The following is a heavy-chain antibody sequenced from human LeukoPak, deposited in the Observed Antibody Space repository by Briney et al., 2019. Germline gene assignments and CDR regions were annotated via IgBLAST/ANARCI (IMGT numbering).Heavy chain of an antibody. V-gene: IGHV3-23*01. CDR2: ISGSGGST. CDR1: GFTFSSYA. J-gene: IGHJ4*02. Sequence: GGSLRLSCAASGFTFSSYAMSWVRQAPGKGLEWVSAISGSGGSTYYADSVKGRFTISRDNSKNTLYLQMNSLRAEDTAVHYCATPQIMITFGGVIAPFDYWGQGTLVTVSS. CDR3: ATPQIMITFGGVIAPFDY. D-gene: IGHD3-16*02.